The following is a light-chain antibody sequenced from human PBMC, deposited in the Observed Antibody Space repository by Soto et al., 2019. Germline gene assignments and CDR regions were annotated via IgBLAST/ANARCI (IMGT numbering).Light chain of an antibody. J-gene: IGLJ2*01. CDR3: SSYTSSRTVV. Sequence: QSALTQPASVSGSPGQSITISCTGTSSDVGGYNYVSWYQPHPGKAPKLMIYEVSNRPSGVSSRFSGSKSGNTASLTISGLQAEDEADYYCSSYTSSRTVVFGGGTKLTVL. V-gene: IGLV2-14*01. CDR2: EVS. CDR1: SSDVGGYNY.